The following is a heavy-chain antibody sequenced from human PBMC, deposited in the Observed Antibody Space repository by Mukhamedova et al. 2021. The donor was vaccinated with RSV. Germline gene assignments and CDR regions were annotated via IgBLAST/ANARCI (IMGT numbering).Heavy chain of an antibody. CDR2: IRYDGSYQ. Sequence: GLEWVALIRYDGSYQYYADSLRGRFTISRDNSKNTLYLQMNSLRAEDTAVYYCAKDGDTEGTIGDWGQGTLVTV. CDR3: AKDGDTEGTIGD. V-gene: IGHV3-30*02. D-gene: IGHD5-12*01. J-gene: IGHJ4*02.